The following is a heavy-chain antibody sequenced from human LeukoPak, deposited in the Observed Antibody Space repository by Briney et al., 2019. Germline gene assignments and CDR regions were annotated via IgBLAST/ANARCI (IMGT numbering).Heavy chain of an antibody. CDR3: ARDASSGWRHDY. V-gene: IGHV3-21*04. D-gene: IGHD6-19*01. Sequence: GGSLRLSCTASGFTFSSYSMNWVRQAPGKGLEWVSSISPGSDFTYYADSMKGRFTISRDNSKNTLYLEMNSLRAEDTAVYYCARDASSGWRHDYWGQGTLVTVSS. CDR2: ISPGSDFT. J-gene: IGHJ4*02. CDR1: GFTFSSYS.